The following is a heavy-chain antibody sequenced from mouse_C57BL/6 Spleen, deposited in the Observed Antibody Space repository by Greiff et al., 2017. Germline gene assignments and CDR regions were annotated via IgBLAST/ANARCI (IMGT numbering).Heavy chain of an antibody. D-gene: IGHD1-3*01. CDR3: ARLSYEWF. J-gene: IGHJ2*01. CDR1: GYTFTDYY. CDR2: INPNNGGT. Sequence: EVQLQQSGPELVKPGASVKISCKASGYTFTDYYMNWVKQSHGKSLEWIGDINPNNGGTSYNQKFKGKATLTVDKSSSTAYMELRSLTSEDSAVYYCARLSYEWFWGQGTTLTVSS. V-gene: IGHV1-26*01.